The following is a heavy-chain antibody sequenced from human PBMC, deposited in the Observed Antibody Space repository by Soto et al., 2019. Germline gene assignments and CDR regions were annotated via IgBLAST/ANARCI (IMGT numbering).Heavy chain of an antibody. J-gene: IGHJ4*02. Sequence: QVQLVESGGGVVQPGRSLRLSCAVSGFTFSSHAMHWVRQAPGKGLEWVALIYSDGNNKYYADSVKGRFTTSRDNSKNTMYLQMTSLRVEDTAVYYCARDDEGGSDCDLGYWGQGALVTVSS. D-gene: IGHD1-26*01. CDR1: GFTFSSHA. V-gene: IGHV3-30-3*01. CDR3: ARDDEGGSDCDLGY. CDR2: IYSDGNNK.